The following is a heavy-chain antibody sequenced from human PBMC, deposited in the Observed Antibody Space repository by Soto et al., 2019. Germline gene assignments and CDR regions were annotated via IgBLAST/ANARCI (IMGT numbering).Heavy chain of an antibody. V-gene: IGHV1-18*01. Sequence: ASVKVSCKASVYTFTSYGISWVRQAPGPGLEWMGWISTYNSNTNYAQKLQRRVTMTTDTSTSTAYMELRSLRSDDTAVYYCARSRAVTTPRSKYYYYGMDVWGQGTTVTVSS. D-gene: IGHD4-17*01. CDR1: VYTFTSYG. CDR3: ARSRAVTTPRSKYYYYGMDV. J-gene: IGHJ6*02. CDR2: ISTYNSNT.